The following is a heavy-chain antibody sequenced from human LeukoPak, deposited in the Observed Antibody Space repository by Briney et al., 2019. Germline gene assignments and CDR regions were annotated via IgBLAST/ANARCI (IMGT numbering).Heavy chain of an antibody. CDR1: GSSISSYY. CDR2: IYTSGST. CDR3: ARGRKHQLPQHFDY. J-gene: IGHJ4*02. D-gene: IGHD2-2*01. V-gene: IGHV4-4*07. Sequence: SETLSLTCTVSGSSISSYYWSWIRQPAGKGLEWIGRIYTSGSTNYNPSLKSRVTMSVDTSKNQFSLKLSSVTAADTAVYYCARGRKHQLPQHFDYWGQGTLVTVSS.